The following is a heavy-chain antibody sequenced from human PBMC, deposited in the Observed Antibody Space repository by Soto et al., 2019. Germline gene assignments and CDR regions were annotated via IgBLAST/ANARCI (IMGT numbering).Heavy chain of an antibody. V-gene: IGHV3-72*01. J-gene: IGHJ4*02. CDR3: TIEGAYPGPDFNY. D-gene: IGHD3-16*01. Sequence: GGSLRLSCAASGFTFSDRYMDWVRQAPGKGLEWVGHTKNKANSYTTEYAASVKGRFTISRDDSRNSVYLQMNSLKTDDTAVYYCTIEGAYPGPDFNYWGQGTLVTVSS. CDR2: TKNKANSYTT. CDR1: GFTFSDRY.